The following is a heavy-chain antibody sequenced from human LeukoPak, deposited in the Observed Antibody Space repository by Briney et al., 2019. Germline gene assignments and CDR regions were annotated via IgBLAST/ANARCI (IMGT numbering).Heavy chain of an antibody. CDR1: GFTFSSYS. Sequence: GGSLRLSCVVSGFTFSSYSMNWVRQAPGKGLEWVSSISSSSSYIYYADSVKGRFTISRDNAKNSLYLQMNSLRAEDTAVYYCASFSYYGGDCYDAFDIWGQGTMVTVSS. J-gene: IGHJ3*02. D-gene: IGHD2-21*02. CDR3: ASFSYYGGDCYDAFDI. V-gene: IGHV3-21*01. CDR2: ISSSSSYI.